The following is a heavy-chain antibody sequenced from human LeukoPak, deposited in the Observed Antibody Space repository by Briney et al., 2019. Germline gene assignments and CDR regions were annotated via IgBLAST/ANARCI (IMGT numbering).Heavy chain of an antibody. D-gene: IGHD1-26*01. CDR2: ISYDGSNK. V-gene: IGHV3-30-3*01. CDR1: GFTFSSYA. CDR3: ARDQEGATGGFDY. Sequence: GRSLRLSCAASGFTFSSYAMHWVRQAPGKGLEWVAVISYDGSNKYYADSVKGRFTISRDNSKNTLYLQMNSLRAEDTAVYYCARDQEGATGGFDYWGQGTLVTVSS. J-gene: IGHJ4*02.